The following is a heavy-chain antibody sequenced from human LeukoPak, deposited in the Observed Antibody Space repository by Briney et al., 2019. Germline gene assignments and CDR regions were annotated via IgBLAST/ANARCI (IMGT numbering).Heavy chain of an antibody. CDR3: ARDSSGYYPGEYWFDP. J-gene: IGHJ5*02. V-gene: IGHV4-31*03. CDR2: IYYSGST. Sequence: TSETLSLTCTVSGGSISSGGYYWSWIRQHPGKGLEWIGYIYYSGSTYYNPSLKSRVTISVDTSKNQFSLKLSSVTAADTAVYYCARDSSGYYPGEYWFDPWGQGTLVTVSS. D-gene: IGHD3-22*01. CDR1: GGSISSGGYY.